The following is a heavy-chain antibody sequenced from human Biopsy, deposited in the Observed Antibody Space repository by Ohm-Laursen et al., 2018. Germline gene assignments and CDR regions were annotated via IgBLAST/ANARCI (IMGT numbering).Heavy chain of an antibody. CDR2: ISTYNGNT. V-gene: IGHV1-18*01. D-gene: IGHD3-10*01. CDR3: ARGIGSMVRGVIINVNNWFDP. CDR1: GYTFTTYA. Sequence: SVKVSCNASGYTFTTYAISWVRQAPGQGLEWMGWISTYNGNTNYAQKVQGRVTMTTDTSTSTAYMELRSLRSDDTAVYYCARGIGSMVRGVIINVNNWFDPWGQGTLVTVFS. J-gene: IGHJ5*02.